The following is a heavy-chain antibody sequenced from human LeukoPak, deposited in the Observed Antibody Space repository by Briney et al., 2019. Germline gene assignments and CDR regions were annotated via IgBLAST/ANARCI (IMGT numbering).Heavy chain of an antibody. J-gene: IGHJ6*02. CDR2: ISWNSGSI. CDR3: ARGPYGMDV. CDR1: GFTFDDYA. Sequence: GRSLRLSCAASGFTFDDYAMHWVRQAPGKGLEWVSGISWNSGSIGYADSVKGRFTISRDNAKNSLYPQMNSLRSEDTAVYYCARGPYGMDVWGQGTTVTVSS. V-gene: IGHV3-9*01.